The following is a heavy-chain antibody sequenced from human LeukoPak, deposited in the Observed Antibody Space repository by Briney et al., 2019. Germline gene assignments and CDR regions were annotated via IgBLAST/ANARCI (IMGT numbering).Heavy chain of an antibody. J-gene: IGHJ3*02. Sequence: GGSLRLSCAASGFTFSSYAMSWVRQAPGKGLEWVGRIKSKNDGGTTDYAAPVKGRFTISRDDSKNTLYLQMNSLKTEDTAVYYCTTDAENYDILTGYYMDIWGQGTMVTVSS. CDR3: TTDAENYDILTGYYMDI. D-gene: IGHD3-9*01. CDR1: GFTFSSYA. CDR2: IKSKNDGGTT. V-gene: IGHV3-15*01.